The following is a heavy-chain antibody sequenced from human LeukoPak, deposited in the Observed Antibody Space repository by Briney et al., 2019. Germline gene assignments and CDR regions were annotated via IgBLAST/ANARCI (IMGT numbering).Heavy chain of an antibody. Sequence: SETLSLTCTVSGGSISSSSYYWGWIRQPPGKGLEWIGSIHYSGRTYSNPSLKSRVTISVDTSKNQFSLKLSSVTAADTAVYYCAIPSYYYGSGSYRDFDYWGQGTLVTVSS. J-gene: IGHJ4*02. V-gene: IGHV4-39*01. D-gene: IGHD3-10*01. CDR1: GGSISSSSYY. CDR2: IHYSGRT. CDR3: AIPSYYYGSGSYRDFDY.